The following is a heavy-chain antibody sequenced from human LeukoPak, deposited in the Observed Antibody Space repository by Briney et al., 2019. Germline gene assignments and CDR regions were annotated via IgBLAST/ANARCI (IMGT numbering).Heavy chain of an antibody. Sequence: SETLSLTCAVSGYSISSGYYWGWIRQPPGKGLEWIGSIYHSGSTYYNPSLKSRVTISVDTSKNQFSLKLSSVTAADTAVYYRARDLSYYGSGSYVYWGQGTLVTVSS. J-gene: IGHJ4*02. D-gene: IGHD3-10*01. V-gene: IGHV4-38-2*02. CDR1: GYSISSGYY. CDR3: ARDLSYYGSGSYVY. CDR2: IYHSGST.